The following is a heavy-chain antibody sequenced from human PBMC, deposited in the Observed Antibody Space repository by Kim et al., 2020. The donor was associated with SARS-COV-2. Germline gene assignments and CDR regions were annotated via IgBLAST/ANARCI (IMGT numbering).Heavy chain of an antibody. Sequence: SVKVSCKASGYTYTSYGTSWLRQAPGQGIEWMGWISAYNFKTNYAQKFQGRITTTTDTSTSTSYIQLRSLRSDDTAVYFCARDGPHYGDDVNLDYWGHG. CDR3: ARDGPHYGDDVNLDY. CDR2: ISAYNFKT. CDR1: GYTYTSYG. J-gene: IGHJ4*03. V-gene: IGHV1-18*01. D-gene: IGHD4-17*01.